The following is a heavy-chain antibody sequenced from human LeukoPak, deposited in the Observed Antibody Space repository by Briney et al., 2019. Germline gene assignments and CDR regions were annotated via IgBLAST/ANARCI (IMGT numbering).Heavy chain of an antibody. J-gene: IGHJ4*02. CDR3: ARERMGLLPNKPFDY. V-gene: IGHV1-18*04. Sequence: ASVTVSCKASGYTFTSYGISWVRQAPGQGLEWMGWISAYNGNTNYAQKLQGRVTMTTDTSTSTAYMELRSLRSDDTAVYYCARERMGLLPNKPFDYWGQGTLVTVSS. CDR2: ISAYNGNT. D-gene: IGHD2-15*01. CDR1: GYTFTSYG.